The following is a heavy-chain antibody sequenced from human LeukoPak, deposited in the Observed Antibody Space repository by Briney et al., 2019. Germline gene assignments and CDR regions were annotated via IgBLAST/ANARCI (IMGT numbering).Heavy chain of an antibody. Sequence: PETLSPACTVSGDSLSNHYWTWIRQPDGKGLEWIGHIYPTGNTDYNPSLKSRLTMSVDKSKNQFSLKLTSVTAADSAVYYCTKGRSVTGFEYWGQGPRGPVSS. J-gene: IGHJ4*02. D-gene: IGHD2-21*02. CDR3: TKGRSVTGFEY. CDR1: GDSLSNHY. CDR2: IYPTGNT. V-gene: IGHV4-4*07.